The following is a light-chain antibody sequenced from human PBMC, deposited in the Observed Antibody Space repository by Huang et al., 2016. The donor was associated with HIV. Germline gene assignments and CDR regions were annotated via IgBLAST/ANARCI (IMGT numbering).Light chain of an antibody. CDR2: GAS. Sequence: EIVMTQSPATLSVSPGERATLSCRASQSVRSNLAWYRQKPGQAPRLLMYGASTRATGIPDSFTGSGSGTEFTLTISSLQSEDFAVYYCQQYNNWPRTFGQGTKVESK. J-gene: IGKJ1*01. CDR3: QQYNNWPRT. V-gene: IGKV3-15*01. CDR1: QSVRSN.